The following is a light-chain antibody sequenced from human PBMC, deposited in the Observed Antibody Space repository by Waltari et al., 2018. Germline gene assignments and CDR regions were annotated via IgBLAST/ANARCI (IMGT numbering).Light chain of an antibody. CDR2: GSS. V-gene: IGKV3-15*01. J-gene: IGKJ4*01. Sequence: EKVMTQSPATLSVSPGERATLSCWASQSVSDNLAWYQQKPGQPPRLLIYGSSIRATGVPDRFSGSGSGTEFTLTISSLQSGDFAIYYCQQYNNRPTFGGGTKVQIK. CDR1: QSVSDN. CDR3: QQYNNRPT.